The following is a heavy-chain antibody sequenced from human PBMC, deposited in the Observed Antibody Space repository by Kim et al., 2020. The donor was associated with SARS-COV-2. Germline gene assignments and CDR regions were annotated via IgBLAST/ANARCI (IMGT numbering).Heavy chain of an antibody. CDR3: ARDVKGIVVVVAALGDYYGMDV. J-gene: IGHJ6*02. CDR1: GYTFTSYG. Sequence: ASVKVSCKASGYTFTSYGISWVRQAPGQWLEWMGWISAYNVNTNYAQKLQGRVTMTTDTSTSTAYMELRSLRSDDTSVYYCARDVKGIVVVVAALGDYYGMDVWGQGTTVTVS. CDR2: ISAYNVNT. V-gene: IGHV1-18*01. D-gene: IGHD2-15*01.